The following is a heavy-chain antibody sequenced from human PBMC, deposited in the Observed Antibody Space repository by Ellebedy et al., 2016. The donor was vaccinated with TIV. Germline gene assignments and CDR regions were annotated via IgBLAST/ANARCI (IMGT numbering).Heavy chain of an antibody. J-gene: IGHJ4*02. D-gene: IGHD6-13*01. CDR2: INHSGST. V-gene: IGHV4-34*01. Sequence: MPSETLSLTCAVHGWSFSGYYWSWIRQPPGKGLEWIGEINHSGSTNYNPSLKSRVTISVDTSKNQFSLKLSSVTAADTAVYYCARGFGSSSWYFLGYWGQGTLVTVSS. CDR3: ARGFGSSSWYFLGY. CDR1: GWSFSGYY.